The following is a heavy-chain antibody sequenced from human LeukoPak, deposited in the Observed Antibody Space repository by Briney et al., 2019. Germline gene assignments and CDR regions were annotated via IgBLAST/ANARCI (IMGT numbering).Heavy chain of an antibody. CDR2: ISSSSSTI. J-gene: IGHJ3*02. CDR3: AREISGGSVRSSDAFDI. D-gene: IGHD3-10*01. Sequence: GGSLRLSCAASGFTFSSYSMNWARQAPGKGLEWVSYISSSSSTIQYADSVKGRFTISRDNAKNSLFLQMNSLRAEDAAVYYCAREISGGSVRSSDAFDIWGQGTRVTVSS. CDR1: GFTFSSYS. V-gene: IGHV3-48*01.